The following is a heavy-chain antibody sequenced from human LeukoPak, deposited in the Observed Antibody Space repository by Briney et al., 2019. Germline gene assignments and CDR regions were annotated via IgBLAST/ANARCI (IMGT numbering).Heavy chain of an antibody. Sequence: GASVTVSCTASGYTFTSYYMHWVRQAPGQGLERMGIINPSGGSTSYAQKFQGRVTITRDMSTSTVYMELSSLRSEDTAVYYCARENRLLWFGDFYWGTYYFDYWGQGTLVTVSS. J-gene: IGHJ4*02. CDR2: INPSGGST. CDR1: GYTFTSYY. D-gene: IGHD3-10*01. CDR3: ARENRLLWFGDFYWGTYYFDY. V-gene: IGHV1-46*01.